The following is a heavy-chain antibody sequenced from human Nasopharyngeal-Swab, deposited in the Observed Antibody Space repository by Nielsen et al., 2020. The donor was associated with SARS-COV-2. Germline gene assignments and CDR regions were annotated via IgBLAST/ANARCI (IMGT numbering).Heavy chain of an antibody. CDR2: INHSGTT. D-gene: IGHD1-1*01. Sequence: SQTLSLTCGVYGGSLCGHYWSWIRQPPGKGLEWIGEINHSGTTNYKPSIKSRVTISVDTSKHQFSLKVRSVSAADTAIYFCARGRGGLQLVRTYDYYGFGVWGQGTTFTVSS. CDR3: ARGRGGLQLVRTYDYYGFGV. V-gene: IGHV4-34*01. J-gene: IGHJ6*02. CDR1: GGSLCGHY.